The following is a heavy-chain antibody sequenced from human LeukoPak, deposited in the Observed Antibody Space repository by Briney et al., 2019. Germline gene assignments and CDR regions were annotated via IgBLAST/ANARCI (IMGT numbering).Heavy chain of an antibody. V-gene: IGHV3-64*01. Sequence: GGSLRLXCAASGFTFSSYAMHWVRQAPGKGLEYVSAISSNGGSRYYANSVKGRFTISRDNSKNTLYLQMGSLRAEDMAVYYCARGEEVLGYCSSTSCYAFDYWGQGTLVTVSS. CDR1: GFTFSSYA. D-gene: IGHD2-2*01. CDR3: ARGEEVLGYCSSTSCYAFDY. CDR2: ISSNGGSR. J-gene: IGHJ4*02.